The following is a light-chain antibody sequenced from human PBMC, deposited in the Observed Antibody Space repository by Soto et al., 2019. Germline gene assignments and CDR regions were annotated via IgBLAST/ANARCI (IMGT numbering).Light chain of an antibody. CDR2: DVS. CDR3: SSYTSSSTPYV. Sequence: ALTQPASVSGSPGQSIIISCTGTSSDIGGYNYVSWYQQHPGKAPKLMIYDVSNRPSGGSNRFSGSKSGNTASLTISGLQAEDEADYYCSSYTSSSTPYVFGTGTKVTV. V-gene: IGLV2-14*01. J-gene: IGLJ1*01. CDR1: SSDIGGYNY.